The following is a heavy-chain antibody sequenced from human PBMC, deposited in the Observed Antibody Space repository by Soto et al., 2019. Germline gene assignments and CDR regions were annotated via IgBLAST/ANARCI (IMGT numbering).Heavy chain of an antibody. Sequence: SETLSLTCAVYGGSFSGYYWSWIRQPPGKGLEWIGEINHSGSTNYNPSLKSRVTISVDTSKNQFSLKLSSVTAADTAVYYCARGLRHSSSSWRFDYWGQGTLVTVSS. D-gene: IGHD6-6*01. V-gene: IGHV4-34*01. J-gene: IGHJ4*02. CDR1: GGSFSGYY. CDR2: INHSGST. CDR3: ARGLRHSSSSWRFDY.